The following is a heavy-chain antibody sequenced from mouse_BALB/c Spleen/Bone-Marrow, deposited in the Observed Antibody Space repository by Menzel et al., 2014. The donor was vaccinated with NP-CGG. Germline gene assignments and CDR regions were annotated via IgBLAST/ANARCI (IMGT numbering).Heavy chain of an antibody. J-gene: IGHJ3*02. V-gene: IGHV5-6-5*01. D-gene: IGHD1-1*01. Sequence: LEESGGRLVTPGGNPTFTCTISGIDLNSYAMGWVRQAPGKGLEYIGIISYSTVTYYANWAKGRFTISKTSTTVDLKITSPTTEDTATYFCARGDKSGWGINLWGQGTLVTVS. CDR3: ARGDKSGWGINL. CDR2: ISYSTVT. CDR1: GIDLNSYA.